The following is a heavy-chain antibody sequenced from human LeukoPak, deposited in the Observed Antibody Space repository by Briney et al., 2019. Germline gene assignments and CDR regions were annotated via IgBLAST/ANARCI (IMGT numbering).Heavy chain of an antibody. CDR2: IYYRGSN. D-gene: IGHD1-26*01. Sequence: PSETLSLTCAVSGYSISSGYYWGWIRQPQGKGLVWIGSIYYRGSNYYNPSLKSRVTVSVDTSKNQFSLKLSSVTAADTAVYYCARWVGTTTRYFDYWGQGTLVTVSS. J-gene: IGHJ4*02. CDR1: GYSISSGYY. CDR3: ARWVGTTTRYFDY. V-gene: IGHV4-38-2*01.